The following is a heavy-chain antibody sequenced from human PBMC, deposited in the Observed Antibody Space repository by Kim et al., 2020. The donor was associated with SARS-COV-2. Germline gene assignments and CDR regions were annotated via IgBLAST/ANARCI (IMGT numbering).Heavy chain of an antibody. CDR3: ASDSGSYYY. CDR2: IYYSGST. V-gene: IGHV4-39*01. Sequence: SETLSLTCTVSGGSISSSSYYWGWIRQPPGKGLEWIGSIYYSGSTYYNPSLKSRVTISVDTSKNQFSLKLSSVTAADTAVYYCASDSGSYYYWGQGTLVTVSS. J-gene: IGHJ4*02. D-gene: IGHD1-26*01. CDR1: GGSISSSSYY.